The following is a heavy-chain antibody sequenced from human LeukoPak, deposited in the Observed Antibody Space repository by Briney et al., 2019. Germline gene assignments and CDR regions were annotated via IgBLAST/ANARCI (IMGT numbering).Heavy chain of an antibody. V-gene: IGHV3-21*01. CDR1: GFTLSSYS. J-gene: IGHJ4*02. Sequence: GGSLRLSCAASGFTLSSYSMNWVRQAPGKGLEWVSSISSSSSYIYYADSVKGRFTISRDNAKNSLYLQMNSLRAEDTAVYYCARELIGVVPAATNDYWGQGTLVTVSS. CDR3: ARELIGVVPAATNDY. CDR2: ISSSSSYI. D-gene: IGHD2-2*01.